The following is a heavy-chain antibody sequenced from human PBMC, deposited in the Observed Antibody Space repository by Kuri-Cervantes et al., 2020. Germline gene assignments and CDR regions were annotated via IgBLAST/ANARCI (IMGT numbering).Heavy chain of an antibody. V-gene: IGHV1-8*01. D-gene: IGHD3-10*01. CDR3: ARFSGFVVRAFDP. CDR2: MNPNSGST. CDR1: GYTFTSYD. Sequence: ASVKVSCKASGYTFTSYDINWVRQATGQGLEWMGWMNPNSGSTGYAQKFQGRVTMTRNTSISTAYMELGSLRSEDTAVYYCARFSGFVVRAFDPWGQGTLVTVSS. J-gene: IGHJ5*02.